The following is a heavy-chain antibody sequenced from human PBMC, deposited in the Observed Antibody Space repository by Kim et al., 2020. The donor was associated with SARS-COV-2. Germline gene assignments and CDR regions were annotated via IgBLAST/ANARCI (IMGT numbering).Heavy chain of an antibody. D-gene: IGHD2-21*01. CDR2: INTNTGNP. Sequence: ASVKVSCKASGYTFTNYAMNWVRRAPGQGLEWMGWINTNTGNPTYAQGFTGRFVFSLDTSVSTAYVHISSLKSEDSGVYYCARSVAHAYGGQGTLVTVSS. V-gene: IGHV7-4-1*02. J-gene: IGHJ4*02. CDR3: ARSVAHAY. CDR1: GYTFTNYA.